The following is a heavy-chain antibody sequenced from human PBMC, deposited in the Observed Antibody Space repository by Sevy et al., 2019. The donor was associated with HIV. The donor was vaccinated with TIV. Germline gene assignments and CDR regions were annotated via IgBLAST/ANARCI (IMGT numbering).Heavy chain of an antibody. CDR3: AKEADYDDSSGYLDS. CDR1: GFAPGFSFDDYA. CDR2: ITWNGATT. V-gene: IGHV3-43D*03. D-gene: IGHD3-22*01. Sequence: GGSLRLSCVASGFAPGFSFDDYAMQWVRQAPGKGLEWVGLITWNGATTFYTEYMEGRFTISRDNSKNSLYPQMTSLRTEDTAFYYCAKEADYDDSSGYLDSWGQGALVTVSS. J-gene: IGHJ4*02.